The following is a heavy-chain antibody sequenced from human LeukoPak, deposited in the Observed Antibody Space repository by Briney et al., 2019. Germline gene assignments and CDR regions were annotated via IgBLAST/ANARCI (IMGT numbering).Heavy chain of an antibody. CDR1: GYSISSGYY. CDR2: SGST. V-gene: IGHV4-38-2*02. D-gene: IGHD2-15*01. J-gene: IGHJ5*02. Sequence: SETLSLTCTVSGYSISSGYYWGWIRQPPGKGLEWIGSGSTYYNPSLKSRVTISVDTSKNQFSLKLSSVTAADTAVYYCARGLSPPVVAATHWFDPWGQGTLVTVSS. CDR3: ARGLSPPVVAATHWFDP.